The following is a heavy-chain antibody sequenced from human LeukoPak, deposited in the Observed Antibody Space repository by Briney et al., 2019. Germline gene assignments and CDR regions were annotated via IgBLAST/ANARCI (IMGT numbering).Heavy chain of an antibody. Sequence: PGGSLRLSCAASGFTFSSYGMHWVRQAPGKGLEWVAFIRYDGSNKYYADSVKGRFTIFRDNSKNTLYLQMNSLRAEDTAVYYCAGHYYDFWSGYADYWGQGTLVTVSS. D-gene: IGHD3-3*01. CDR3: AGHYYDFWSGYADY. J-gene: IGHJ4*02. V-gene: IGHV3-30*02. CDR1: GFTFSSYG. CDR2: IRYDGSNK.